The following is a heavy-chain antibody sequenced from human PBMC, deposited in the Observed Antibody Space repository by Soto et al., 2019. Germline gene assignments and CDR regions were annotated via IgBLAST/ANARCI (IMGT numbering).Heavy chain of an antibody. CDR2: ISYDGSNK. Sequence: PGGSLRLSCAASGFTFSSYAMHWVRQAPGKGLEWVAVISYDGSNKYYADSVKGRFTISRDNSKNTLYLQMNSLRAEDTAVCYCASFRSDFDYWGQGTLVTVSS. CDR1: GFTFSSYA. CDR3: ASFRSDFDY. J-gene: IGHJ4*02. V-gene: IGHV3-30-3*01.